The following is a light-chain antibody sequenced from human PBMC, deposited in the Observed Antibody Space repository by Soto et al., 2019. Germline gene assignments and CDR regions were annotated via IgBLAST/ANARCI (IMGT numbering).Light chain of an antibody. CDR1: KIDVGGYNY. J-gene: IGLJ1*01. CDR2: DVS. V-gene: IGLV2-14*01. CDR3: SAYTTSSTRV. Sequence: LTHPASVSGAPWQSITISFTRTKIDVGGYNYVSWYPQHPVKAPKLMIYDVSNRPSGVSNRFSGSKSGNTASLTFSGLQAEYEADYYCSAYTTSSTRVFGTGTKVTVL.